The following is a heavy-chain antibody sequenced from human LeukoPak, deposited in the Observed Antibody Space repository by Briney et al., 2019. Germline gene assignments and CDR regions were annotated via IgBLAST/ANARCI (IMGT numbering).Heavy chain of an antibody. CDR2: ISYDGSNK. J-gene: IGHJ6*02. CDR1: GFTFSSYG. Sequence: GGSLRLSCAASGFTFSSYGMHWVRQAPGKGLEWVAVISYDGSNKYYADSVKGRFTISRDNSKNTPYLQMNSLRAEDTAVYYCVKAPPARGAYGMDVWGQGTTVTVSS. V-gene: IGHV3-30*18. CDR3: VKAPPARGAYGMDV. D-gene: IGHD1-26*01.